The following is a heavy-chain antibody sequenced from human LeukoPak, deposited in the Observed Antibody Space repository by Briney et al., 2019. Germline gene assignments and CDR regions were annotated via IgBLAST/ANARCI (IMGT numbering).Heavy chain of an antibody. D-gene: IGHD3-3*01. CDR3: ARGPHDFWSGYDRLNYFDY. CDR2: IYYSGST. CDR1: GGSISSYY. V-gene: IGHV4-59*12. Sequence: SETLSLTCTVSGGSISSYYWSWIRQPPGKGLEWIGYIYYSGSTNYNPSLKSRVTISVDTSKNQFSLKLSSVTAADTAVYYCARGPHDFWSGYDRLNYFDYWGQGTLVTVSS. J-gene: IGHJ4*02.